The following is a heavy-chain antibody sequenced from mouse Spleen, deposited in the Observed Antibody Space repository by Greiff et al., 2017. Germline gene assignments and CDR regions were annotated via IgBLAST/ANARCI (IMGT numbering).Heavy chain of an antibody. Sequence: DVKLQESGAELVKPGASVKLSCTASGFNIKDYYMHWVKQRTEQGLEWIGRIDPEDGETKYAPKFQGKATITADTSSNTAYLQLSSLTSEDTAVYYCARGGEYYFDYWGQGTTLTVSS. CDR2: IDPEDGET. CDR1: GFNIKDYY. CDR3: ARGGEYYFDY. V-gene: IGHV14-2*01. J-gene: IGHJ2*01.